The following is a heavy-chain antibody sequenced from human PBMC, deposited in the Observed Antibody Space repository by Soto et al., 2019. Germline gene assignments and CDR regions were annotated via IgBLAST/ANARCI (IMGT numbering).Heavy chain of an antibody. J-gene: IGHJ4*02. CDR2: ITGTGVSI. CDR3: AKDSIPYSSSYDLDH. Sequence: EVQLLESGGGLVQPGGSLRLSCVASGFSFSGFAMSWVRQAPGKGLVWVSSITGTGVSIYYADSVRGRFTISRDNSKNTLYLQMSSLRAEDTARYYCAKDSIPYSSSYDLDHWGRGAPVTVSS. D-gene: IGHD6-6*01. V-gene: IGHV3-23*01. CDR1: GFSFSGFA.